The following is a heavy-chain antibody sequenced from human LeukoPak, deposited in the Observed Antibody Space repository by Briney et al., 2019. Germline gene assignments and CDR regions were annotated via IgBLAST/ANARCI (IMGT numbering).Heavy chain of an antibody. V-gene: IGHV4-34*01. Sequence: SETLSLTCGVYGGSFSGYYWSWIRQPPGKGLEWIGEVDHSGSTNYDPSLKSRVTISVDTSKNQFSLKLSSVTAADTAVYYCARRTQTTYYYGSGIVYWGQGTLVTVSS. CDR2: VDHSGST. CDR3: ARRTQTTYYYGSGIVY. CDR1: GGSFSGYY. J-gene: IGHJ4*02. D-gene: IGHD3-10*01.